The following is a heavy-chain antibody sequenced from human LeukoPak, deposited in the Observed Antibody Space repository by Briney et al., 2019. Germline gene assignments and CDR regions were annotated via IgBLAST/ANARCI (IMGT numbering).Heavy chain of an antibody. J-gene: IGHJ6*02. CDR1: GGSLSSHH. D-gene: IGHD3-16*01. CDR2: IYYSGST. CDR3: ARNPRIWDSRDV. V-gene: IGHV4-59*11. Sequence: SETLSLTCTVSGGSLSSHHWSWIRQPPGKGLEWIGHIYYSGSTNYNPSLKSRVTISVDTSKNQFSLKLRSVTAADTAVYYCARNPRIWDSRDVWGQGTTVTVSS.